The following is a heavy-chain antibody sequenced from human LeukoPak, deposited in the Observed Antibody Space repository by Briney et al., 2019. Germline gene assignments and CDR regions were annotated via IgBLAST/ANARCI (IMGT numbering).Heavy chain of an antibody. V-gene: IGHV4-39*01. Sequence: SETLSLTCTVSGGSISSSNYYWDWIRQPPGKGLEWIGNIFYSGTTHYNPSLRGRVTISVGTSKNQLSLKLSSVTAADTAVYYCARGRLAYNDHDYWGQGTLVTVSS. CDR3: ARGRLAYNDHDY. CDR2: IFYSGTT. D-gene: IGHD5-24*01. CDR1: GGSISSSNYY. J-gene: IGHJ4*02.